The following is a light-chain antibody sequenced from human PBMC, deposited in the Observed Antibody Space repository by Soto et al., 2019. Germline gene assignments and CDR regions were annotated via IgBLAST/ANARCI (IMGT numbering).Light chain of an antibody. Sequence: DIPMTQSPSTLSASVGDRVTITCRASQAISSRLAWYQQKPGKAPKLLIYKTSTLEGGVPSRFSGSGSGTEFTLTISSLQPDDLAIYYCQHYDTYSPFGGGTKVEIK. CDR1: QAISSR. CDR2: KTS. J-gene: IGKJ4*02. V-gene: IGKV1-5*03. CDR3: QHYDTYSP.